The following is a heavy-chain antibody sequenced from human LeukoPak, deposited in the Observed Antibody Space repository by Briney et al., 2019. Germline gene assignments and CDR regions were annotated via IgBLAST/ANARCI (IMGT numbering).Heavy chain of an antibody. D-gene: IGHD2-2*01. CDR1: GGSFSGYY. CDR3: ARGRRGKDIVAVPAAPRGVYFDY. V-gene: IGHV4-34*01. J-gene: IGHJ4*02. Sequence: PSETLSLTCAVYGGSFSGYYWSWIRQPPGKGLEWIGEINHSGSTNYNPSLKSRVTISVDTSKNQFSLKLSSVTAADTAVYYCARGRRGKDIVAVPAAPRGVYFDYWGQGTLVTVSS. CDR2: INHSGST.